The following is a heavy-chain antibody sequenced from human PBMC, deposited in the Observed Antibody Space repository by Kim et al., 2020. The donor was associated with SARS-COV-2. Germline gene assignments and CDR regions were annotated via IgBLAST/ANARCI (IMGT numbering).Heavy chain of an antibody. CDR3: AKDVPHLDY. Sequence: GGSLRLSCAASGFTFSSYGMHWVRQAPGKGLEWVAVISYDGSNKYYADSVKGRFTISRDNSKNTLYLQMNSLRAEDTAVYYCAKDVPHLDYWGQGTLVTVSS. J-gene: IGHJ4*02. V-gene: IGHV3-30*18. CDR1: GFTFSSYG. CDR2: ISYDGSNK.